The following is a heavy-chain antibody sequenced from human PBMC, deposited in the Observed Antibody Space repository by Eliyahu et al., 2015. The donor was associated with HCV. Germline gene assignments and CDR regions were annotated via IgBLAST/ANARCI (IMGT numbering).Heavy chain of an antibody. CDR2: IYYSGST. Sequence: QLQLQESGPGLVKPSETLSLTCPXXGGSISSSSYYWGWIRQPPGKGLEWIGSIYYSGSTYYNPSLKSRVTISVDTSKNQFSLKLSSVTAADTAVYYCARHANNWTWTTKGDKHNWFDPWGQGTLVTVSS. J-gene: IGHJ5*02. CDR3: ARHANNWTWTTKGDKHNWFDP. D-gene: IGHD1-20*01. CDR1: GGSISSSSYY. V-gene: IGHV4-39*01.